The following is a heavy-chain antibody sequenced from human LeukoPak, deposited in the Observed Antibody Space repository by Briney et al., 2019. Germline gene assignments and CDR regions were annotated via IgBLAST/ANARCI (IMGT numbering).Heavy chain of an antibody. D-gene: IGHD3-10*01. V-gene: IGHV4-39*07. Sequence: SETLSLTCTVSGGSISSSSYYWGWIRQPPGKGLEWIGSIYYSGSTYYNPSLKSRVTISVDTSKNQFSLKLSSVTAADTAVYYCASVGSGSYYYYFDYWGQGTLVTVSS. CDR1: GGSISSSSYY. J-gene: IGHJ4*02. CDR3: ASVGSGSYYYYFDY. CDR2: IYYSGST.